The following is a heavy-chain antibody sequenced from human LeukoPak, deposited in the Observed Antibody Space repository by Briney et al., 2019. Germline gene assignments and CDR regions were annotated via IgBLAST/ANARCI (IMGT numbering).Heavy chain of an antibody. Sequence: PSETLSLTCAVYGGSFSGYYWSWIRQPPGKGLEWIGEINHRGSTNYNPSLKSRVTISVDTSKNQFSLKLSSVTAADTAVYYCAKDSSSWQTKYYYYYYGMDVWGQGTTVTVSS. CDR2: INHRGST. J-gene: IGHJ6*02. CDR1: GGSFSGYY. CDR3: AKDSSSWQTKYYYYYYGMDV. V-gene: IGHV4-34*01. D-gene: IGHD6-13*01.